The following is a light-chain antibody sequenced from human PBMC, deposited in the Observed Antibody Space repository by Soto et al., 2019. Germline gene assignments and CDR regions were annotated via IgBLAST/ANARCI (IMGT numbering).Light chain of an antibody. CDR1: SSDVGAYNY. J-gene: IGLJ2*01. CDR2: EVS. CDR3: SSYTSSNTLV. Sequence: QSALTQPASVSGSPGQSITISCTGTSSDVGAYNYVSWYQQHPGKAPKLMIFEVSDRPSGVSNRFSGSKSGNTASLTISGLQAEDEADYYCSSYTSSNTLVFGGATQLTVL. V-gene: IGLV2-14*01.